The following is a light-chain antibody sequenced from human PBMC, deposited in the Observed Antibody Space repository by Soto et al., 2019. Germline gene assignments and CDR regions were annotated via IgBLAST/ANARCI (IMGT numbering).Light chain of an antibody. J-gene: IGLJ1*01. V-gene: IGLV2-14*03. Sequence: SALTQPASVSGSPGQSITISCTGTSGDVGGYNYVSWYQQHPGKAPKLMIYDVSNRPSGVSNRFSGSKSGNTASLTISGLQAEDEADYYCSSYTSSSTSVFGTGTKVTVL. CDR2: DVS. CDR1: SGDVGGYNY. CDR3: SSYTSSSTSV.